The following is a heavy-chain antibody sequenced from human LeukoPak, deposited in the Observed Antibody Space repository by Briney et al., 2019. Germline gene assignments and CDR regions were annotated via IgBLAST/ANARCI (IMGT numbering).Heavy chain of an antibody. Sequence: PSETLSLTCTVSGGSISSGGYYWSWIRQHPGKGLEWIGYIYYSGSTYYNPSLKSRVTISVDASKNQFSLKLSSVTAADTAVYYCAREKANPITMIVVVSAGNAFDIWGQGTMVTVSS. CDR2: IYYSGST. CDR3: AREKANPITMIVVVSAGNAFDI. J-gene: IGHJ3*02. V-gene: IGHV4-31*03. D-gene: IGHD3-22*01. CDR1: GGSISSGGYY.